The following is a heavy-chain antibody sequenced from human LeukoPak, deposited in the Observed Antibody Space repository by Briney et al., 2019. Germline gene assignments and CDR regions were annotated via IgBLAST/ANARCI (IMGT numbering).Heavy chain of an antibody. Sequence: GASVKVSCKASGYTFTSHFMHWVRQAPGQGLEWMGIINPRGGSTSYTQKFQGRVTMTRDTSTSTVYMELSSLRSEDTAVYYCAREPGLYPFDYWGQGTLVTVSS. V-gene: IGHV1-46*01. CDR2: INPRGGST. CDR1: GYTFTSHF. CDR3: AREPGLYPFDY. D-gene: IGHD5/OR15-5a*01. J-gene: IGHJ4*02.